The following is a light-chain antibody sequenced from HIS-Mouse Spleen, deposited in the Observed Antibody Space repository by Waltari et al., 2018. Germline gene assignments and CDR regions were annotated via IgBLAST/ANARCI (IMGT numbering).Light chain of an antibody. CDR1: ALPKNY. V-gene: IGLV3-10*01. CDR3: YSTDSSGNHRV. J-gene: IGLJ2*01. CDR2: EDS. Sequence: SYELTQPPSVSVSPGQTSRITCPGAALPKNYAYWYQQKSGLAPVLVIDEDSKRPSGIPERFSGSSSGTMATLTISGAQVEDEADYYCYSTDSSGNHRVFGGGTKLTVL.